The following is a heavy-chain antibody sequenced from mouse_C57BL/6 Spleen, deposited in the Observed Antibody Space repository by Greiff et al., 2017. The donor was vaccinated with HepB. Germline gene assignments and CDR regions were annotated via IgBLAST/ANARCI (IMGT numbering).Heavy chain of an antibody. Sequence: VQLQQSGPELVKPGASVKISCKASGYAFSSSWMNWVKQRPGKGLEWIGRIYPGDGDTNYNGKFKGKATLTADKSSSTAYMQLSSLTPEDSAVYFCAREDYYGSSYFDYWGQGTTLTVSS. V-gene: IGHV1-82*01. J-gene: IGHJ2*01. CDR1: GYAFSSSW. CDR2: IYPGDGDT. CDR3: AREDYYGSSYFDY. D-gene: IGHD1-1*01.